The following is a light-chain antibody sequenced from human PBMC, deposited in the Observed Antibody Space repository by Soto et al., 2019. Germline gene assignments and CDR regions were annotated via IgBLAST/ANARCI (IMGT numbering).Light chain of an antibody. CDR1: QSVSSRF. CDR3: QQYYNWPPYT. J-gene: IGKJ2*01. V-gene: IGKV3-20*01. Sequence: EIVLTQSPGTLSLSPGERATLSCRASQSVSSRFLAWYQQKPGQAPRLLMYGASSRATGIPDRFSGTGSGTDFTLTISRLEPEDFAVYYCQQYYNWPPYTFGQGTKLQIK. CDR2: GAS.